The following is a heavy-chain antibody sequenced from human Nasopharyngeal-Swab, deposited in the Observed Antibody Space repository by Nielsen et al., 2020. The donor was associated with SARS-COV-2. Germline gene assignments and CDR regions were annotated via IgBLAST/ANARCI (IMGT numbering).Heavy chain of an antibody. CDR1: GFTFSSYA. CDR2: ISYDGGNK. J-gene: IGHJ4*02. Sequence: GESLKISCAASGFTFSSYAMHWVRQAPGKGLEWVAVISYDGGNKYYADSVKGRFTISRDNSKNTLYLQMNSLRAEDTAVYYCARAPVPAASIDYWGQGTLVTVSS. CDR3: ARAPVPAASIDY. D-gene: IGHD2-2*01. V-gene: IGHV3-30-3*01.